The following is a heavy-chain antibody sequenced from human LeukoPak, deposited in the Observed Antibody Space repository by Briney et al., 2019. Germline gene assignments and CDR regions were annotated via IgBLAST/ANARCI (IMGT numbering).Heavy chain of an antibody. CDR3: ARAALYDILTGVYYYSGMDV. Sequence: GGSLRLSCAASGFTFSSYGMHWVRQAPGKGLEWVAVIWYDGSNKYYADSVKGRFTISRDNSKNTLYLQMNSLRAEDTAVYYCARAALYDILTGVYYYSGMDVWGQGTTVTVSS. CDR1: GFTFSSYG. V-gene: IGHV3-33*01. D-gene: IGHD3-9*01. CDR2: IWYDGSNK. J-gene: IGHJ6*02.